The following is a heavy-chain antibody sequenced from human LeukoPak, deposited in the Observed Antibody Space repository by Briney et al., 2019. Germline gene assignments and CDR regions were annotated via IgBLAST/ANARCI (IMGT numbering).Heavy chain of an antibody. J-gene: IGHJ5*02. CDR3: ARGEWSYLNWFDP. CDR1: VGSISSSSYY. CDR2: IYYSGST. D-gene: IGHD1-26*01. V-gene: IGHV4-39*07. Sequence: LEALCLSCAVSVGSISSSSYYWGWVRQPPGKGLEWIGCIYYSGSTYYNPSLKRRVTISVDTSKNQFSLNLSPVTAADTAVYYCARGEWSYLNWFDPWGQGTLVTVSS.